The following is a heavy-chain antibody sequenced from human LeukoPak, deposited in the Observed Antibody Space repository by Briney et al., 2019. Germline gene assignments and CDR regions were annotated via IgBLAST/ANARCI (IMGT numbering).Heavy chain of an antibody. CDR3: ARGPWDSSGYRFDY. D-gene: IGHD3-22*01. Sequence: ASVKVSCKASGYTFTAYYMHWVRQAPGQGLEWMGWINPNSANTGYAQKFQGRVTITRNTSINTAYMELSSLRSEDTAVYYCARGPWDSSGYRFDYWGQGTLVTVSS. V-gene: IGHV1-8*03. J-gene: IGHJ4*02. CDR1: GYTFTAYY. CDR2: INPNSANT.